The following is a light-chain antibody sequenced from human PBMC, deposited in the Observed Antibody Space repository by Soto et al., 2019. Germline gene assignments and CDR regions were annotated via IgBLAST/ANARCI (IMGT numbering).Light chain of an antibody. CDR2: WAS. V-gene: IGKV4-1*01. J-gene: IGKJ3*01. Sequence: IVMTQSPDSLAVSLGERATINCKSSQSLLYSSNNKNYLAWYQQRPGQPPRLLIHWASTRESGVPDRFSGSGSGTDFTLTISSLQAEDVAVYYCQQYYSSPFTFGPGTKVDIK. CDR3: QQYYSSPFT. CDR1: QSLLYSSNNKNY.